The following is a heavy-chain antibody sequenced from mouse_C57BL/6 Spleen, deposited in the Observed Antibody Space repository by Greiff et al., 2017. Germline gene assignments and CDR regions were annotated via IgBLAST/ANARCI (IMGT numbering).Heavy chain of an antibody. CDR3: ARLRVYYYGSSPYYFDY. V-gene: IGHV1-26*01. Sequence: VQLQQSGPELVKPGASVKISCKASGYTFTDYYMNWVKQSHGKSLEWIGDINPNNGGTSYNQKFKGKATLTVDKSSSTAYMELRSLTSEDSAVYYCARLRVYYYGSSPYYFDYWGQGTTLTVSS. CDR1: GYTFTDYY. D-gene: IGHD1-1*01. J-gene: IGHJ2*01. CDR2: INPNNGGT.